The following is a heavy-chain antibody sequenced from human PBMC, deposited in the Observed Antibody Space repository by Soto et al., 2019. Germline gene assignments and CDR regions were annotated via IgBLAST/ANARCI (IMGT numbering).Heavy chain of an antibody. V-gene: IGHV1-2*02. CDR1: GYTFTDYF. Sequence: QVQLVQSGAEVKKPGASVKVSCKASGYTFTDYFIHWVRQAPGQGFEWMGWINPNSRGTNYAQKFQGRVTMTRDTSNSTAYVELRGLTSDDTAVYYCARVTLKAGNWFDPWGQGTLVTVSS. J-gene: IGHJ5*02. CDR2: INPNSRGT. CDR3: ARVTLKAGNWFDP.